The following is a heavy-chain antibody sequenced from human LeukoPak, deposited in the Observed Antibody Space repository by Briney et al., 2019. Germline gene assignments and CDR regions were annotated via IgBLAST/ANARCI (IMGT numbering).Heavy chain of an antibody. CDR1: GSTFSSYD. J-gene: IGHJ4*02. D-gene: IGHD3-10*01. Sequence: ASVKLSCKASGSTFSSYDINWVRQATGHGLEWMGWMNPNSGDTGYTQRFQGRVTMTRDTSISTAYMELSSLRSEDTAVYYCARGPYGTGSHFDFWGQGTLVTVSS. CDR2: MNPNSGDT. CDR3: ARGPYGTGSHFDF. V-gene: IGHV1-8*02.